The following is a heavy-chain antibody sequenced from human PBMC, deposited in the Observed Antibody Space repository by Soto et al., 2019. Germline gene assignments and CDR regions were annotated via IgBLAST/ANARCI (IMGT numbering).Heavy chain of an antibody. CDR2: ISYDGSNE. Sequence: QVQLVESGGGVVQPGRSLRLSCAASGFTFSSFGMHWVRQAPCKGLEWVAHISYDGSNEHSADSVKGRFTISRDNSEDTLYLQMNSLIVEDTAVYFCAKDTYYHDSSGYYIFEFWGQGTLVTVSS. CDR1: GFTFSSFG. J-gene: IGHJ4*02. CDR3: AKDTYYHDSSGYYIFEF. D-gene: IGHD3-22*01. V-gene: IGHV3-30*18.